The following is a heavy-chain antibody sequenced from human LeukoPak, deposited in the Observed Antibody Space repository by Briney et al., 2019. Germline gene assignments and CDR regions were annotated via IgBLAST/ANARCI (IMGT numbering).Heavy chain of an antibody. V-gene: IGHV4-34*01. CDR2: INHSGST. D-gene: IGHD4-11*01. J-gene: IGHJ4*02. CDR3: ARRTTVTIPFGY. CDR1: GGSFSGYY. Sequence: PSETLSLTCAVYGGSFSGYYWSWLRQPPGKGLEWSGEINHSGSTNYNPSLKSRVTISVDKSKNQFSLKLSSVTAADTAVYYCARRTTVTIPFGYWGQGTLVTVSS.